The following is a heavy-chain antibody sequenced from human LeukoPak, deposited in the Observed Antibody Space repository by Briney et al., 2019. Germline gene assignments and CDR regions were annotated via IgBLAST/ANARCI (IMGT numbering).Heavy chain of an antibody. J-gene: IGHJ4*02. Sequence: ETLSLTCAVYGGSFSGYYWSWVRQAPGKGLEWVSAISGSGGSTYYADSVKGRFTISRDNSKNTLYLQMNSLRAEDTAVYYCAKEGGEFRGQGTLVTVSS. CDR2: ISGSGGST. V-gene: IGHV3-23*01. D-gene: IGHD3-16*01. CDR1: GGSFSGYY. CDR3: AKEGGEF.